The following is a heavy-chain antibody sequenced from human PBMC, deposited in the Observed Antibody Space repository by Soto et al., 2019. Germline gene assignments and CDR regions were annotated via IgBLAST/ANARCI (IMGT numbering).Heavy chain of an antibody. D-gene: IGHD3-3*01. CDR3: ARDNILGILYGGMDV. CDR1: GYSITTGYY. CDR2: VYHSGRT. V-gene: IGHV4-38-2*02. Sequence: PSETLSLTCAVSGYSITTGYYWGWVRRPPGKGLEWIGSVYHSGRTSYNPSLESRVTISVDTSKNQFSLKLSSVTAADTAVYYCARDNILGILYGGMDVWGQGTTVTVSS. J-gene: IGHJ6*02.